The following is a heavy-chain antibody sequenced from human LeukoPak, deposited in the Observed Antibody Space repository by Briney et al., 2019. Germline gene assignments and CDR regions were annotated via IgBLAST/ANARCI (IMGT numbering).Heavy chain of an antibody. CDR1: GFTFDDYA. V-gene: IGHV3-23*01. Sequence: GGSLRLSCAASGFTFDDYAMHWVRQPPGKGLEWVSAISGSGGSTYYADSVKGRFTISRDNSKNTLYLQMNSLRAEDTAVYYCAKDGGSSGWYGYYFDYWGQGTLVTVSS. J-gene: IGHJ4*02. D-gene: IGHD6-19*01. CDR3: AKDGGSSGWYGYYFDY. CDR2: ISGSGGST.